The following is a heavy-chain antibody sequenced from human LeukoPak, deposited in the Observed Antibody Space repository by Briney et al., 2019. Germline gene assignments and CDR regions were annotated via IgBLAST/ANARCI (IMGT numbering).Heavy chain of an antibody. V-gene: IGHV4-4*07. J-gene: IGHJ4*02. CDR2: ISTSGST. D-gene: IGHD5-24*01. CDR1: GGSISSYY. Sequence: SETLSLTCTVSGGSISSYYWSWIRQPAGKGLESIGHISTSGSTNYNPSLKSRVTMSVDTSKNQFSLKLSSVTAADTAVYYCARGRDAYNYFDYWGQGTLVTVSS. CDR3: ARGRDAYNYFDY.